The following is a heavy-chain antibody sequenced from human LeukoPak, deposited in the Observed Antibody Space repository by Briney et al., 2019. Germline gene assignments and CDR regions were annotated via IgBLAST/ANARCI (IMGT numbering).Heavy chain of an antibody. J-gene: IGHJ5*02. CDR1: GYTFTSYG. CDR2: ISAYNGNT. CDR3: ARKTSGYDSNWFDP. D-gene: IGHD5-12*01. V-gene: IGHV1-18*01. Sequence: ASVKVSCKASGYTFTSYGISWVRQAPGQGLEGMGWISAYNGNTNYAQKLQGRVTMTTDTSTSTAYMELRSLRSDDTAVYYCARKTSGYDSNWFDPWGQGTLVTVSS.